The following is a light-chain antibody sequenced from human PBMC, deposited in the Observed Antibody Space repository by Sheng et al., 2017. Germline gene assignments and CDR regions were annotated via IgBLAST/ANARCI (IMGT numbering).Light chain of an antibody. V-gene: IGKV3-20*01. CDR1: ESVENY. CDR2: DAF. Sequence: ETVLTQSPATLSLSPGERATLSCRASESVENYLAWYQQKPGQAPRLLIYDAFNRATGIPDRFSGSGSGTDFTLTISRLEPEDFAVYYCQQYGSSPPLTFGGGTKVEIK. CDR3: QQYGSSPPLT. J-gene: IGKJ4*01.